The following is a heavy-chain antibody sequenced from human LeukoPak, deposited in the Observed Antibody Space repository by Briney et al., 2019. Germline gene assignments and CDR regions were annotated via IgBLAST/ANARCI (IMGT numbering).Heavy chain of an antibody. J-gene: IGHJ4*02. Sequence: ASVKVSCKTSGYTFTTYGLTWVRQAPGQGLEWMGWIGTHSGNTNYAQNFQGRVTMTTETSTSTAYMDLRSLRSDDTAVYYCATGPLDWQPYYLAYWGQGTLVTVSS. CDR2: IGTHSGNT. CDR1: GYTFTTYG. CDR3: ATGPLDWQPYYLAY. D-gene: IGHD3-9*01. V-gene: IGHV1-18*01.